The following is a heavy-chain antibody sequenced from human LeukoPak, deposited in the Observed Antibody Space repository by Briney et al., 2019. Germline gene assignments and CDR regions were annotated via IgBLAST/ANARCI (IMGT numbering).Heavy chain of an antibody. CDR3: ARGGGLDV. CDR2: INHNGNVN. V-gene: IGHV3-7*03. Sequence: TGGSLRLSCVASGFTFSSSWMSWVRRAPGKGLEWVASINHNGNVNYYVDSVKGRFTISRVNAKNSLYLQMSNLRAEDTAVYFCARGGGLDVWGQGATVTVSS. J-gene: IGHJ6*02. D-gene: IGHD3-16*01. CDR1: GFTFSSSW.